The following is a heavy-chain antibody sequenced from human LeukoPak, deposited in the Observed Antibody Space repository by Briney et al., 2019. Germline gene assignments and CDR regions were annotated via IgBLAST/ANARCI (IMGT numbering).Heavy chain of an antibody. Sequence: GSLRLSCPASGFTFSDYYMSWIRQAPGKGLEWIGEINHSGSTYYNPSLKSRVTISVDTSKNQFSLKLSSVTAADTAVYYCARVEVVPAAIVAFDIWGQGTMVTVSS. CDR3: ARVEVVPAAIVAFDI. CDR2: INHSGST. D-gene: IGHD2-2*02. J-gene: IGHJ3*02. V-gene: IGHV4-34*01. CDR1: GFTFSDYY.